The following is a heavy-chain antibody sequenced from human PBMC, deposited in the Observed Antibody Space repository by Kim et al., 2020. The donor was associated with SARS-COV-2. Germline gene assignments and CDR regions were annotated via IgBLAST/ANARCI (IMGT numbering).Heavy chain of an antibody. D-gene: IGHD5-18*01. V-gene: IGHV3-64D*06. CDR2: VSISGDKT. CDR1: RFTFSDYA. J-gene: IGHJ5*02. CDR3: VKDRTYSYDL. Sequence: GGSLRLSCSASRFTFSDYAMHWVRQAPGRGLEPVATVSISGDKTYYGDSVKGRFTISRDNSKNTQHLQMSSLRADDTAIYYCVKDRTYSYDLWGQGTLV.